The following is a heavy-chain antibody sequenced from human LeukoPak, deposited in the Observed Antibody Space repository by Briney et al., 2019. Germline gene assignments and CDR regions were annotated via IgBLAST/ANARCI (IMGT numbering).Heavy chain of an antibody. J-gene: IGHJ4*02. V-gene: IGHV3-30-3*01. Sequence: PGGSLRLSCAASGFTFSSYAMHWVRQAPGKGLEWVAVISYDGSNKYYADSVKGRFTISRDSSKNTLYLQMNSLRAEDTAVYYCARETFKYYYDSSGYPDYWGQGTLVTVSS. CDR1: GFTFSSYA. CDR3: ARETFKYYYDSSGYPDY. D-gene: IGHD3-22*01. CDR2: ISYDGSNK.